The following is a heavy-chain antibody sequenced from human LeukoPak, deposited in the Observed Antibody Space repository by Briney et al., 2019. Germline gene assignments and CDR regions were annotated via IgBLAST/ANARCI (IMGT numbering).Heavy chain of an antibody. CDR2: IYPLNSDT. CDR1: GYSFPNYW. CDR3: ARPSGDNRFDY. J-gene: IGHJ4*02. D-gene: IGHD4-17*01. Sequence: GESLKISCKTPGYSFPNYWIGWVRQMPGKGLEWMGIIYPLNSDTKYSPSFQGQVTISADKSISTAYLQWSSLKASDTAMYYCARPSGDNRFDYWGQGTLVTVSS. V-gene: IGHV5-51*01.